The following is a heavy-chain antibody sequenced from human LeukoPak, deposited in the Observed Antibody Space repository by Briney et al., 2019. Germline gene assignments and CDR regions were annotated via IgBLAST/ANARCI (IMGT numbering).Heavy chain of an antibody. Sequence: PSETLSLTCTVSGGSISSGDYYWSWIRQPPGKGLEWIGYIYYSGSTYYNPSLKSRVTISVDTSKNQFSLKLSSVTAADTAVYYCARVIGYDFWSGYSSPLYYFDYWGQGTLVTVSS. J-gene: IGHJ4*02. D-gene: IGHD3-3*01. CDR2: IYYSGST. CDR1: GGSISSGDYY. CDR3: ARVIGYDFWSGYSSPLYYFDY. V-gene: IGHV4-30-4*02.